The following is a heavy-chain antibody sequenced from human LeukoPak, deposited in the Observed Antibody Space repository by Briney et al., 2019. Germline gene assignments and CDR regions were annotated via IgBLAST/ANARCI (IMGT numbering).Heavy chain of an antibody. CDR1: GFTFSSCA. CDR3: ARDLKNYYYDSSGCLGY. Sequence: GGSLRLSCAASGFTFSSCAMHWVRQAPGKGLEGVAVISYDGSNKYYADSVKGRFTISRDNSKNTLYLQMNSLRAEDTAVYYCARDLKNYYYDSSGCLGYWGQGTLVTVSS. CDR2: ISYDGSNK. J-gene: IGHJ4*02. V-gene: IGHV3-30-3*01. D-gene: IGHD3-22*01.